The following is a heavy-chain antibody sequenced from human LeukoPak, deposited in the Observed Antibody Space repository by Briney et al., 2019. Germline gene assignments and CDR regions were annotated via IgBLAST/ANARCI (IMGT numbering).Heavy chain of an antibody. D-gene: IGHD6-6*01. CDR2: INPNSGGT. CDR1: GYTFTGYY. Sequence: ASVKVSCKASGYTFTGYYMHWVRQAPGQGLEWMGWINPNSGGTNYAQKFQGRVTMTRDTSISTAYMELSRLRSDDTAAYYCARTSIAARAHDYWGQGTLVTVSS. CDR3: ARTSIAARAHDY. V-gene: IGHV1-2*02. J-gene: IGHJ4*02.